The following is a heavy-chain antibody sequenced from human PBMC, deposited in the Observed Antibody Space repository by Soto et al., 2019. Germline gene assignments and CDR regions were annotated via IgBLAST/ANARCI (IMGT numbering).Heavy chain of an antibody. V-gene: IGHV4-59*01. Sequence: PSETLSLTCTVSGGSISSYYWSWIRQPPGKGLEWIEYIYYSGSTNYNPSLKSRVTISVDTSKNQFSLKLSSVTAADTAVYYCARDLMVGWFDPWGQGTLVTVSS. D-gene: IGHD3-10*01. J-gene: IGHJ5*02. CDR1: GGSISSYY. CDR2: IYYSGST. CDR3: ARDLMVGWFDP.